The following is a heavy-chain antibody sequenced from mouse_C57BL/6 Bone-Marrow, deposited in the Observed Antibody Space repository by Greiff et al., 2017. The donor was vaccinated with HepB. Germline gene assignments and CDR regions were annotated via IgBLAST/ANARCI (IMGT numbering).Heavy chain of an antibody. CDR1: GYTFTSYG. D-gene: IGHD4-1*01. CDR2: IYPRSGNT. V-gene: IGHV1-81*01. Sequence: VHLVESGAELARPGASVKLSCKASGYTFTSYGISWVKQRTGQGLEWIGEIYPRSGNTYYNEKFKGKATLTADKSSSTAYMELRSLTSEDSAVYFCAKLDWDFDYWGQGTTLTVSS. CDR3: AKLDWDFDY. J-gene: IGHJ2*01.